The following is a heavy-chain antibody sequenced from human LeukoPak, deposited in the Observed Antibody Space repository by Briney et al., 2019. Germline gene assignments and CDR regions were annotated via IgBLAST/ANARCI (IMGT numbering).Heavy chain of an antibody. J-gene: IGHJ3*02. CDR3: AKGHYDFWSGYYSENAFDI. D-gene: IGHD3-3*01. CDR1: GFTLSSYA. V-gene: IGHV3-23*01. Sequence: TGGSLRLSCAASGFTLSSYAMSWVRQAPGKGLEWVSAISGSGGSTYYADSVKGRFTISRDNSKNTLYLQMNSLRAEDTAVYYCAKGHYDFWSGYYSENAFDIWGQGTMVTVSS. CDR2: ISGSGGST.